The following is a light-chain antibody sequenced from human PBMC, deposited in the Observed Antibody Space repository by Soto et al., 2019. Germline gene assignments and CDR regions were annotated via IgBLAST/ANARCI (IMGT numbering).Light chain of an antibody. Sequence: DLQVTQSPSSLSASVGDRVTITCRASQSISSYLNWYQQKPGKAPKRLIYAASSLQSGVPSRFSGSGSGTEFTLTISSLQPEDFATYYCLQHNTYPRTFGQGTKVEIK. CDR2: AAS. CDR1: QSISSY. V-gene: IGKV1-17*01. CDR3: LQHNTYPRT. J-gene: IGKJ1*01.